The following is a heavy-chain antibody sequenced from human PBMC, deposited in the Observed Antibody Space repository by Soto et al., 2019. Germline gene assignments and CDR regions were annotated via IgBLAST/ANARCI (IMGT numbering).Heavy chain of an antibody. CDR3: ARDRDAYCSKGICSGHYFDY. Sequence: EVQLVESGGGLVQPGGSLRLSCAASGFTFSTYSINWVRQAPGKGLEWISYISDNSSVIYYADAVKGRFTISRDNAKSSLYLQTNSLRDEDAAVYYCARDRDAYCSKGICSGHYFDYWGQGTLVTVSS. V-gene: IGHV3-48*02. D-gene: IGHD2-8*01. CDR1: GFTFSTYS. J-gene: IGHJ4*02. CDR2: ISDNSSVI.